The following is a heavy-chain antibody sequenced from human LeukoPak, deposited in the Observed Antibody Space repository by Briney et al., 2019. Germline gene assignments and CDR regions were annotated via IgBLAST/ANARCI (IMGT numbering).Heavy chain of an antibody. CDR2: FYPGDSDL. V-gene: IGHV5-51*01. CDR3: ARHRNWGAGLFDS. J-gene: IGHJ4*02. Sequence: GESLKISCKGFGYNFTTYWIGWVRQRPGKGLEWIGLFYPGDSDLRYSPSFQDQVTISVDKSINTAPLQWTSLKASDTAIYYCARHRNWGAGLFDSWGQGTVVTVSS. CDR1: GYNFTTYW. D-gene: IGHD3-16*01.